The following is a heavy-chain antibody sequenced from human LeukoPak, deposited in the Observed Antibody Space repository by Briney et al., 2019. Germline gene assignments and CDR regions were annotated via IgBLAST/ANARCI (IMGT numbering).Heavy chain of an antibody. CDR2: ISGSGGST. J-gene: IGHJ4*02. CDR1: GFTFSNYA. CDR3: AKDRSVAVVVMVY. Sequence: PGGSLRLSCGASGFTFSNYAMAWVRQAPGKGLEWVSAISGSGGSTYYADSVKGRFTISRDNSKNTLYLQMNSLRAEDTAVYYCAKDRSVAVVVMVYWGQGTLVTVSS. D-gene: IGHD3-22*01. V-gene: IGHV3-23*01.